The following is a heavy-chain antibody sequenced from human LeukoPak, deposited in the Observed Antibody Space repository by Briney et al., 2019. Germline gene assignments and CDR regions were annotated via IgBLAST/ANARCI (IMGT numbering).Heavy chain of an antibody. Sequence: SVKVSCKASGGTFSSYAISWVRQAPGQGLEWMRGIIPTFGTANYAQKFQGRDTITADESTSTAYMELSSLRSEDTAVYYCARALFNYYDSSGPSDYWGQGTLVTVSS. V-gene: IGHV1-69*13. D-gene: IGHD3-22*01. CDR3: ARALFNYYDSSGPSDY. CDR1: GGTFSSYA. CDR2: IIPTFGTA. J-gene: IGHJ4*02.